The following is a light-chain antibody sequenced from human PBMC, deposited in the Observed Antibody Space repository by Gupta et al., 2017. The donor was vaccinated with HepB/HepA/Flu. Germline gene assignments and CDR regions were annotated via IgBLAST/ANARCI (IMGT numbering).Light chain of an antibody. CDR3: QQYNSWPLT. V-gene: IGKV3-15*01. CDR2: DAS. Sequence: EIVMTQSPATLSESPGERATLSCRASQTVSTNLAWYQQKPGQAPRLLIYDASTRATGIPARFSGSGSGTEFTLTISSLQAEDLAVYYCQQYNSWPLTFGGGTKVEIK. J-gene: IGKJ4*01. CDR1: QTVSTN.